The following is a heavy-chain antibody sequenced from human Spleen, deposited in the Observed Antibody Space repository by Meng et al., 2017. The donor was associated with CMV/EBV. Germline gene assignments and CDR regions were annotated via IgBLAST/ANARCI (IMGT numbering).Heavy chain of an antibody. V-gene: IGHV3-23*03. CDR2: IYLSRSSS. J-gene: IGHJ4*02. CDR1: GFTFSSYE. Sequence: GESLKISCAASGFTFSSYEMNWVRQAPGKGLEWVSVIYLSRSSSFYADSVKGRFTISRDNSENMLYLQMNSLRAEDTAIYYCAKAMVNYSSKSGFDYWGQGTQVTVSS. CDR3: AKAMVNYSSKSGFDY. D-gene: IGHD6-13*01.